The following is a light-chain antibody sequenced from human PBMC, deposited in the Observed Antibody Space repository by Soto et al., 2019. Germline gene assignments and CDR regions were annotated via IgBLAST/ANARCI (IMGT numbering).Light chain of an antibody. CDR2: AGS. Sequence: QSVLTQPASVSGTPGQLITISCTGTSSDVGGYKFVCWYQQYSCKAPKLMIYAGSKRPSGVSDRFSGSKSGNTASLTISWLQAEDEADYFCCTYAGGSNVFGAGTKVTVL. CDR1: SSDVGGYKF. V-gene: IGLV2-23*03. CDR3: CTYAGGSNV. J-gene: IGLJ1*01.